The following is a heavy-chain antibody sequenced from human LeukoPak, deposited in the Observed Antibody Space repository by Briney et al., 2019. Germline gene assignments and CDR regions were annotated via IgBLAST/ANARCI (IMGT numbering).Heavy chain of an antibody. D-gene: IGHD2-15*01. CDR3: ARGGRSSTWSDY. CDR1: GGSISGYY. J-gene: IGHJ4*02. V-gene: IGHV4-4*07. CDR2: IYTSGST. Sequence: SETLSLTCTVSGGSISGYYWSWIRQPAGKGLEWIGRIYTSGSTNYNPSLKSRATISVDTSKNQFSLKLSSVTAADTAVYYCARGGRSSTWSDYWGQGTLVTVSS.